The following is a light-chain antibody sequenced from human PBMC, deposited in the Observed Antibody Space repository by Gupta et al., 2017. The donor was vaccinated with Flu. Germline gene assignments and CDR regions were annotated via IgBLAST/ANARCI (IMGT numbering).Light chain of an antibody. J-gene: IGKJ1*01. Sequence: PANLALSPGEKSHPFLRAQSNNQEHLGRVPVETGPAPRAPHLYTSARVRGIPARFSGSGSGTDFTLTITSLEPEDFAVYYCQQRKNWPQAFGPGTKVEIK. CDR1: NNQEH. CDR2: TS. CDR3: QQRKNWPQA. V-gene: IGKV3-11*01.